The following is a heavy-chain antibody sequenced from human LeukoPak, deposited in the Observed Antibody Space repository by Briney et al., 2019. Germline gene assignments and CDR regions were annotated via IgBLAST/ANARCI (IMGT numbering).Heavy chain of an antibody. J-gene: IGHJ4*02. D-gene: IGHD1-26*01. CDR1: GFTFRIYS. V-gene: IGHV3-21*01. CDR3: ARENSGSLDY. Sequence: GGSLTLPCAASGFTFRIYSINWLPKAPGKGLEWVSSSSSSGSYIYYADSVKGRFTISRDNAKNALYLQMNSLSAEDTAVYYCARENSGSLDYWAQGTLVTVSS. CDR2: SSSSGSYI.